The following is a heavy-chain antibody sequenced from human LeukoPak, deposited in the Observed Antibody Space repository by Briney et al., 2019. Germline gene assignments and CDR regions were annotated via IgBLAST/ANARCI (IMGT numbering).Heavy chain of an antibody. J-gene: IGHJ4*02. CDR3: ARVRSSGWGYYFDY. CDR2: ICYSGST. CDR1: GGSISSYY. V-gene: IGHV4-59*01. D-gene: IGHD6-19*01. Sequence: SETLSLTCTVSGGSISSYYWSWIRQPPGKGLEWIGYICYSGSTNYNPSLKSRVTISVDTSKNQFSLKLSSVTAADTAVYYCARVRSSGWGYYFDYWGQGTLVTVSS.